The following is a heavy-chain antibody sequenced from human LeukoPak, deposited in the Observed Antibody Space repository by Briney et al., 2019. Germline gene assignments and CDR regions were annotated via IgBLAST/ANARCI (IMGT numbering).Heavy chain of an antibody. D-gene: IGHD3-9*01. Sequence: PGRSLRLSCAASGFTFSSYGMHWVRQAPGKGLEWVAVISYDGSNKYYADSVKGRFTISRDNSKNTLYLQMNSLRAEDTAVYYCAKDVGAGDYDILTAEDAFDIWGQGTMVTVSS. J-gene: IGHJ3*02. CDR2: ISYDGSNK. V-gene: IGHV3-30*18. CDR3: AKDVGAGDYDILTAEDAFDI. CDR1: GFTFSSYG.